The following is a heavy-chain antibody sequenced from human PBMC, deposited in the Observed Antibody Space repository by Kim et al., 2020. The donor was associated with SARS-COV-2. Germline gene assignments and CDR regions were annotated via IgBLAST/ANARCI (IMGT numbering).Heavy chain of an antibody. V-gene: IGHV3-11*04. Sequence: GGSLRLSCAASGFTFSDYYMSWIRQAPGKGLEWVSYISSSGSTIYYADSVKGRFTISRDNAKNSLYLQMNSLRAEDTAVYYCARDADRRTRLLWFEVGMDVWGQGTTVTVSS. CDR3: ARDADRRTRLLWFEVGMDV. CDR2: ISSSGSTI. D-gene: IGHD3-10*01. J-gene: IGHJ6*02. CDR1: GFTFSDYY.